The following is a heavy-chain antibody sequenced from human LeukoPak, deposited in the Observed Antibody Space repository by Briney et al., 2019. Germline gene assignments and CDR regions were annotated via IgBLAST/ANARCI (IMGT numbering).Heavy chain of an antibody. D-gene: IGHD4-23*01. CDR1: GFTLSDYW. CDR2: ISGSGGST. V-gene: IGHV3-23*01. CDR3: AKFSGGYYFDY. Sequence: GGSLRLSCAASGFTLSDYWMSWVRQAPGKGLEWVSAISGSGGSTYYADSVKGRFTISRDNSKNTLYLQMNSLRAEDTAVYYCAKFSGGYYFDYWGQGTLVTVSS. J-gene: IGHJ4*02.